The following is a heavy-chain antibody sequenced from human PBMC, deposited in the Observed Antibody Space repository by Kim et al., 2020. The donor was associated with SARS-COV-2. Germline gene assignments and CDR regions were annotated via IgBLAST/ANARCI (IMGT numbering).Heavy chain of an antibody. V-gene: IGHV3-30*18. CDR2: ISYDGSNK. J-gene: IGHJ6*02. D-gene: IGHD6-13*01. Sequence: GGSLRLSCAASGFTFSSYGMHWVRQAPGKGLEWVAVISYDGSNKYYADSVKGRFTISRDNSKNTLYLQMNSLRAEDTAVYYCAKTLTYTGSSWSNYYYGMDVWGQGTTVTVSS. CDR1: GFTFSSYG. CDR3: AKTLTYTGSSWSNYYYGMDV.